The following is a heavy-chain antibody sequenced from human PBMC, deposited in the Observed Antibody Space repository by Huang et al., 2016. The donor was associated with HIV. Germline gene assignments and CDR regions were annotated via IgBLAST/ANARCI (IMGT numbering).Heavy chain of an antibody. CDR2: NNPSGRS. Sequence: QVQLQESGPGLVKPSETLSLTCTVSDGSISSHFWSWIRQPPGKGLEGIATNNPSGRSNYNPALEGRVTLAKDSSKELLSLKLQSVTAADTAVYYCARDGAYQDDSRAYYRDFWGQGTLVTVSS. J-gene: IGHJ4*02. CDR1: DGSISSHF. CDR3: ARDGAYQDDSRAYYRDF. V-gene: IGHV4-59*11. D-gene: IGHD3-22*01.